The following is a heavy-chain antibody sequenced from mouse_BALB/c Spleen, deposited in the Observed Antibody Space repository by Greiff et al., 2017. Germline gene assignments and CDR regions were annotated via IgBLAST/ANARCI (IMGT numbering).Heavy chain of an antibody. CDR2: IWSGGST. CDR1: GFSLTSYG. J-gene: IGHJ4*01. D-gene: IGHD1-1*01. V-gene: IGHV2-2*02. Sequence: VQLQQSGPGLVQPSQSLSITCTVSGFSLTSYGVHWVRQSPGKGLEWLGVIWSGGSTDYNAAFISRLSISKDNSKSQVFFKMNSLQANDTAIYYCARKSPYYYGSSSYAMDYWGQGTSVTVSS. CDR3: ARKSPYYYGSSSYAMDY.